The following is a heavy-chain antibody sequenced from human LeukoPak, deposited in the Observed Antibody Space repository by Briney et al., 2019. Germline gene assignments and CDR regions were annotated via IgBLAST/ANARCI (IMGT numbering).Heavy chain of an antibody. D-gene: IGHD1-26*01. CDR1: GGSITSYY. CDR2: IYYSGSS. V-gene: IGHV4-59*01. J-gene: IGHJ4*02. Sequence: PSETLSLTCSVSGGSITSYYWSWIRQPPGKGLEWLGYIYYSGSSYYNPSLKSRVTISVDTSKNQFSLNPRSVTAADTAIYYCTRSSYSGTYAGGCWGPGTLVTVSS. CDR3: TRSSYSGTYAGGC.